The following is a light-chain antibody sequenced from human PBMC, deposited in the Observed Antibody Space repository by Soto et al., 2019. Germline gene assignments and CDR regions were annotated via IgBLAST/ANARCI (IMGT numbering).Light chain of an antibody. CDR3: QQYGNSRKYC. V-gene: IGKV3-20*01. CDR1: QTVNSLY. Sequence: ENVLTQSPGTLSLSPGERVTLSCRASQTVNSLYLAWYQQKPSQAPRRVIYATSSRATGIPDRFSGSGSGTDVALTISRLEAEDFAVYYCQQYGNSRKYCFRQTTSLEI. J-gene: IGKJ2*03. CDR2: ATS.